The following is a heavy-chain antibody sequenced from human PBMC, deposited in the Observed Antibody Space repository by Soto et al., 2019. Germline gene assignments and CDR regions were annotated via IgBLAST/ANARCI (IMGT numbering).Heavy chain of an antibody. CDR1: GFTFSSYG. V-gene: IGHV3-23*01. D-gene: IGHD2-2*01. CDR3: AKLVVLYYYGMDV. CDR2: ITGSGGSK. Sequence: PGGSLRLSCAASGFTFSSYGMHWVRQAPGKGLEWVSAITGSGGSKYYADSVKGRFTISRDNSKNTLYLQMNSLRAEDTAVYCCAKLVVLYYYGMDVWGQGTTVTVSS. J-gene: IGHJ6*02.